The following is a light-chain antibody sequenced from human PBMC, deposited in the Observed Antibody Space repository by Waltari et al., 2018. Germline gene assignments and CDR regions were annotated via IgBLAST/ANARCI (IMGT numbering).Light chain of an antibody. CDR1: KLGDQY. Sequence: SYELTQPPSVSVSPGQTASITCSGDKLGDQYASWHQPKPGQSPVLVIFQDNKRPSGIPEHFSGTSSGDTATLTISGTQAMDEAGYYCQAWDSSTVVFGGGTKLIVL. CDR2: QDN. V-gene: IGLV3-1*01. J-gene: IGLJ2*01. CDR3: QAWDSSTVV.